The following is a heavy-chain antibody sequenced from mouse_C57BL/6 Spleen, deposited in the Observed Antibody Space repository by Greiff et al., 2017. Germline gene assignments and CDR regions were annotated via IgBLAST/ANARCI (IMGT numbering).Heavy chain of an antibody. CDR2: ISDGGSYT. CDR1: GFTFSSYA. D-gene: IGHD3-2*02. CDR3: ARGGSDYFDY. V-gene: IGHV5-4*01. J-gene: IGHJ2*01. Sequence: EVQGVESGGGLVKPGGSLKLSCAASGFTFSSYAMSWVRQTPEKGLEWVATISDGGSYTYYPDNVKGRFTISRDNAKNNLYLQMSHLKSEDTAMYDCARGGSDYFDYWGQGTTLTVAS.